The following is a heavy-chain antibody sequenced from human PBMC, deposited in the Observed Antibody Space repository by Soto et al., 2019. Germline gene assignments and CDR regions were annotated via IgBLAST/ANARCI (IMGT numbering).Heavy chain of an antibody. J-gene: IGHJ5*01. V-gene: IGHV4-59*01. CDR2: IYYSGST. D-gene: IGHD3-3*01. CDR1: GGSISSYY. Sequence: SETLSLTCTVSGGSISSYYWSWIRQPPGKGLEWIGYIYYSGSTNYNPSLKSRVTISVDTSKNQFSLKLSSVTAADTAVYYCARAGRFWSGYYTRFDSWGQGTLVTVSS. CDR3: ARAGRFWSGYYTRFDS.